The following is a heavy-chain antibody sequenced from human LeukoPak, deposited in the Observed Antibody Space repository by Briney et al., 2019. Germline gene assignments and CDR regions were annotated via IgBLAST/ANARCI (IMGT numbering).Heavy chain of an antibody. CDR3: ARALCSSTSCYPEDAFDI. J-gene: IGHJ3*02. V-gene: IGHV4-61*08. Sequence: SETLSLTCSVSGGSISSGDYYWSWIRQPPGKGLEWIGYIYSSGSTNYNPSLKSRVTMSVDTSKNQFSLKLSSVTAADTAVYYCARALCSSTSCYPEDAFDIWGQGTMVTVSS. CDR2: IYSSGST. D-gene: IGHD2-2*01. CDR1: GGSISSGDYY.